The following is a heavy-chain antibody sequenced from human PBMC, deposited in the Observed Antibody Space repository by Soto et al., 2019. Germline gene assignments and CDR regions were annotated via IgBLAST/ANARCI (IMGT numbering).Heavy chain of an antibody. D-gene: IGHD6-19*01. CDR2: VSTFNGNA. J-gene: IGHJ5*02. Sequence: ASVKVSCKTSGYTFSNYGIAWVRQAPGQGLECMGWVSTFNGNAHYAQSLQDRVTMTTDASTNTVYLELTSLRSDDTGVYYCARLTGYSSGWYGTWGQGTLVTVSS. CDR1: GYTFSNYG. V-gene: IGHV1-18*01. CDR3: ARLTGYSSGWYGT.